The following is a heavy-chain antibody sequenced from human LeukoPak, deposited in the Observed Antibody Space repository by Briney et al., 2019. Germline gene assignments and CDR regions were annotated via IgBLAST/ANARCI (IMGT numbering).Heavy chain of an antibody. CDR1: GYTFTGYY. Sequence: ASVKVSCKASGYTFTGYYMHWVRQAPGQGLEWMGWINPNSGVTNYAQKFQGRVTMSRATSISPAYTELSRLRSYDTTVYYCTKDGGRGVYYMDVWGKGTTVTVSS. D-gene: IGHD1-26*01. CDR2: INPNSGVT. CDR3: TKDGGRGVYYMDV. J-gene: IGHJ6*03. V-gene: IGHV1-2*02.